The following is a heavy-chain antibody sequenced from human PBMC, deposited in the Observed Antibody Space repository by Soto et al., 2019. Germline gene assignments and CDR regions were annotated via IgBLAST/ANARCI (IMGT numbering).Heavy chain of an antibody. CDR1: GFSFSNYD. D-gene: IGHD6-19*01. J-gene: IGHJ4*02. Sequence: DVQLLESGGGLVQPGGSLRLSCAASGFSFSNYDMSWVRQAPGKGLEWVSVIRTSGGTTYYADSAKGRFTISRDNSKDTLYLQMNGLRAEDTAVYYCAKGGWFDYWGQGTLVTVSS. CDR2: IRTSGGTT. CDR3: AKGGWFDY. V-gene: IGHV3-23*01.